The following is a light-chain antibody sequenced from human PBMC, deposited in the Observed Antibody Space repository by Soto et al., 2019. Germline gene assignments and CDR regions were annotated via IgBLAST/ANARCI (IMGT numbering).Light chain of an antibody. CDR3: QQYGDSPIT. V-gene: IGKV3-20*01. J-gene: IGKJ5*01. CDR1: QSVYRNY. CDR2: GAS. Sequence: EIVLTQSPGALSLSPGERVTLSCRASQSVYRNYIAWYQQTPGQAPRLLISGASSRASGIPDRFSGSGSGTVFALTISRLEPEDFAVYYCQQYGDSPITFGQGTRLEIK.